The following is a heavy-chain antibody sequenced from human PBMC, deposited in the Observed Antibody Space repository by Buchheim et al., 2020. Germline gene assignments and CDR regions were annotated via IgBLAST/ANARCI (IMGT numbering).Heavy chain of an antibody. CDR2: ITGSGDYT. J-gene: IGHJ4*02. CDR3: AKDQRAWDLAGDFDY. Sequence: EVQLLESGGGLVQPGGSLRLSCAASGFSFSSYAMSWVRQAPGKGLEWVSTITGSGDYTYYADSGEGHFTISSDNSKDTLFLQMNSLRAEDTAVYYCAKDQRAWDLAGDFDYWGQGTL. CDR1: GFSFSSYA. V-gene: IGHV3-23*01. D-gene: IGHD1-26*01.